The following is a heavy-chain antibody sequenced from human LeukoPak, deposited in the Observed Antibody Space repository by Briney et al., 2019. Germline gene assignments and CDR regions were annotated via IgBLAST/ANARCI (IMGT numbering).Heavy chain of an antibody. CDR2: ISSGSTYI. CDR3: ARDLGSGYVFFDY. V-gene: IGHV3-21*01. D-gene: IGHD5-12*01. Sequence: GGSLRPSCAASGFTFSSYRMNWVRQAPGKGLEWVSSISSGSTYINYADSVKGRFTISRDNAKNSLYLQMNSLRAEDTAVYYCARDLGSGYVFFDYWGQGTLVTVSS. CDR1: GFTFSSYR. J-gene: IGHJ4*02.